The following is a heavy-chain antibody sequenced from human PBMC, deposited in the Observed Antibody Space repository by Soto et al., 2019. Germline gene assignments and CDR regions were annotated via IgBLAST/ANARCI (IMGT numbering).Heavy chain of an antibody. D-gene: IGHD1-7*01. CDR3: TTGPPNWNWGSLHYFDY. Sequence: GGSLRLSCAASGFTFSNAWMSWVRQAPGKGLEWVGRIKSKTDGGQTDYAAPVKGRFTISRDDSKNTLYLQMNSLKTEDTAVYYCTTGPPNWNWGSLHYFDYWGQGTLVTVSS. CDR2: IKSKTDGGQT. V-gene: IGHV3-15*01. CDR1: GFTFSNAW. J-gene: IGHJ4*02.